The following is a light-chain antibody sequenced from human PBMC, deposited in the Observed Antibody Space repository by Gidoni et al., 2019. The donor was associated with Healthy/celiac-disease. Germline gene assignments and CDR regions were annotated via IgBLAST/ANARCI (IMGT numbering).Light chain of an antibody. J-gene: IGLJ2*01. CDR1: SSNIGAGYD. V-gene: IGLV1-40*01. CDR3: QSYDSSLSAHVV. Sequence: QSVLTQPPSVSGAPGPRVTIPCTGSSSNIGAGYDVHWYQPLPGTAPKLLIYGNSNRPSGVPDRFSGSKSGTSASLAITGLQAEDEADYYCQSYDSSLSAHVVFGGGTKLTVL. CDR2: GNS.